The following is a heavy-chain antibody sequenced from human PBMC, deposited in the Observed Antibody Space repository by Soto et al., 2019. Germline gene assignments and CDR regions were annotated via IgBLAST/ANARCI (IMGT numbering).Heavy chain of an antibody. CDR1: GYTFTSYA. D-gene: IGHD2-2*01. Sequence: ASVKVSCKASGYTFTSYAMHWVRQAPGQRLEWMGWINAGNGNTKYSQKLQGRVTMTTDTSTSTAYMELSSLRSDDTAVYYCARIADCSTTSCSFPSRFHVRGYYYYYGLDVWGQGTTVTVSS. V-gene: IGHV1-3*01. CDR2: INAGNGNT. CDR3: ARIADCSTTSCSFPSRFHVRGYYYYYGLDV. J-gene: IGHJ6*02.